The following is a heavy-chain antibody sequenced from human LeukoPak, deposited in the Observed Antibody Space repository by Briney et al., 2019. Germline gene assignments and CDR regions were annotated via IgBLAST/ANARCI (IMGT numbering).Heavy chain of an antibody. Sequence: GGSLGLSCAASGFTFSGYAMSWVRQAPGKGLEWVSTISDNGGRTYYADSVKGGFTISRDSSKNTLFLQMNSLRAEDSAVYYCATDREGDPSAYYLVGGQGTLITVSS. J-gene: IGHJ4*02. D-gene: IGHD3-22*01. CDR2: ISDNGGRT. V-gene: IGHV3-23*01. CDR1: GFTFSGYA. CDR3: ATDREGDPSAYYLV.